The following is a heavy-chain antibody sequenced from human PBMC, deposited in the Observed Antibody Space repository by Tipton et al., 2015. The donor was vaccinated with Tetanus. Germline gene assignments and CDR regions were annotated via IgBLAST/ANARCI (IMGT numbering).Heavy chain of an antibody. D-gene: IGHD3-22*01. CDR1: GGSLSGFY. CDR2: INHRGGT. V-gene: IGHV4-34*09. CDR3: ARDRRDFAYDSRGFYSPLYYFDN. Sequence: TLSLTCAVSGGSLSGFYWSWIRQPPGKGLEWIGEINHRGGTSYSPSLKSRVTISVDTSKSQFSLNMTSVTAADAAVYFCARDRRDFAYDSRGFYSPLYYFDNWGQGVRVTVSS. J-gene: IGHJ4*02.